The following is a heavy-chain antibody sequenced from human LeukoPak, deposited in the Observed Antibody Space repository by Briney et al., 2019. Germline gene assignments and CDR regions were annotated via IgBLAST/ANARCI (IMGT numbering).Heavy chain of an antibody. D-gene: IGHD3-16*01. V-gene: IGHV4-59*01. CDR3: ARGGVYYFDF. CDR1: GGSISSYY. CDR2: IYYSGST. J-gene: IGHJ4*02. Sequence: SETLSLTCTASGGSISSYYWSWIRQPPGKGLEWIGYIYYSGSTNYNPSPKSRVTISVDTSKNQFSLKLSSVTAADTAVYYCARGGVYYFDFWGQGTLVTVSS.